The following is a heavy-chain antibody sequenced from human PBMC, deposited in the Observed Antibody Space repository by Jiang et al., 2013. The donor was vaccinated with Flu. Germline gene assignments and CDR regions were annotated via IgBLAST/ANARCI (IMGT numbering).Heavy chain of an antibody. CDR3: AKDEGRIQETYYHYYYMDV. V-gene: IGHV3-23*01. CDR1: GFTFSSYA. Sequence: QLLESGGGLVQPGGSLRLSCAASGFTFSSYAMTWVRQAPGKGLEWVSSISGSGAGTYYVDSVKGRFTISRGNSKNTLYLQMNSLRAEDTALYYCAKDEGRIQETYYHYYYMDVWGKGTTVTVSS. J-gene: IGHJ6*03. CDR2: ISGSGAGT. D-gene: IGHD5-18*01.